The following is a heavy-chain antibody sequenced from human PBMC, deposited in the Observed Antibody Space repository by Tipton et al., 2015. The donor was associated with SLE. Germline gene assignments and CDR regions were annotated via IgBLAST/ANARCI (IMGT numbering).Heavy chain of an antibody. CDR2: IYYSGST. J-gene: IGHJ3*02. V-gene: IGHV4-59*01. CDR1: GGFISSYY. Sequence: LRLSCTVSGGFISSYYWSWIRQPPGKGLEWLGYIYYSGSTNYNPSLKSRVTISVDTSKNQFSLKLSSVTAADTAVYYCARGSNYAFDIWGQGTMVTVSS. D-gene: IGHD6-13*01. CDR3: ARGSNYAFDI.